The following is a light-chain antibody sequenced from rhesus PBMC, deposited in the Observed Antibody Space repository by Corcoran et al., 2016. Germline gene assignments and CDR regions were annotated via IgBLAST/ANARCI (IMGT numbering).Light chain of an antibody. CDR3: QQYDSSPRT. V-gene: IGKV1-22*01. CDR2: RAS. Sequence: DIQMTQSPSSLSASVGDTVTITCRASQSISSWLAWYQQKPGNAPNLLIYRASSVQSGAPSRFSGSGAGTDFTLTISSLQSEDFATYYCQQYDSSPRTFGQGTKVEI. J-gene: IGKJ1*01. CDR1: QSISSW.